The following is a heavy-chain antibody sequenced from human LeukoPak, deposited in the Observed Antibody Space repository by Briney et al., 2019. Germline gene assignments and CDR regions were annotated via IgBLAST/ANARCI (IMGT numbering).Heavy chain of an antibody. Sequence: PGGSLRLSCAASGFTFNTYGMQWVRQAPGKGREWVAFITYGGSNKHYVGSVKGRFTISKDNPKHTLYLQMNSLRSEDTAVYYCAKRPSGNWGDADYWGQGTLVTVSS. V-gene: IGHV3-30*02. J-gene: IGHJ4*02. CDR3: AKRPSGNWGDADY. CDR2: ITYGGSNK. D-gene: IGHD7-27*01. CDR1: GFTFNTYG.